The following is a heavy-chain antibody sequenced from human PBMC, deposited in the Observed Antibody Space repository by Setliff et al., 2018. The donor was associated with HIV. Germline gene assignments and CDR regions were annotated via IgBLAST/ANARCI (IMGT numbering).Heavy chain of an antibody. CDR3: ARQLSNSLES. Sequence: ASVKVSCKASGYTLTSNYMHWVRQAPGQGLEWMGIVNPSDGSTIYAQKFQGRVTMTRDTSTSTAYMELSGLRSDDTAVYYCARQLSNSLESWGQGTPVTVSS. J-gene: IGHJ4*02. CDR2: VNPSDGST. V-gene: IGHV1-46*01. D-gene: IGHD1-1*01. CDR1: GYTLTSNY.